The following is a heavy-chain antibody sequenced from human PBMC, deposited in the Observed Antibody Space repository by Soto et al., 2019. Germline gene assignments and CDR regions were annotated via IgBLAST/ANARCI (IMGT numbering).Heavy chain of an antibody. D-gene: IGHD4-17*01. V-gene: IGHV1-8*01. Sequence: QVQLVQSGTEVKKPGASVKVSCKASGYTFTSHDINWVRQATGQGLEWMGLMNPNSGNTGYAQKFQGRVTMTRNTSISTAYMELSSLRSEDTAVYYCARWDYGVYARFDYWGQGTLVTVSS. CDR2: MNPNSGNT. CDR3: ARWDYGVYARFDY. CDR1: GYTFTSHD. J-gene: IGHJ4*02.